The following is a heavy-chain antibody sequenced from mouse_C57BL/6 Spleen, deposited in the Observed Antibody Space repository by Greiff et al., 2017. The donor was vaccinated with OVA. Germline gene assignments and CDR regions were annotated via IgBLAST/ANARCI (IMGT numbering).Heavy chain of an antibody. CDR3: ERPGGNYGFAY. CDR2: ILPGSGST. CDR1: GYTFTGYW. V-gene: IGHV1-9*01. Sequence: VKLVEPGAELMTPGASVKFSCKATGYTFTGYWIEWVKQRPGQGLEWIGEILPGSGSTNYNEKFTGKATFTADTSSNTAYMQLCSLTTADSAIYYCERPGGNYGFAYWGQGTLVTVSA. J-gene: IGHJ3*01. D-gene: IGHD2-1*01.